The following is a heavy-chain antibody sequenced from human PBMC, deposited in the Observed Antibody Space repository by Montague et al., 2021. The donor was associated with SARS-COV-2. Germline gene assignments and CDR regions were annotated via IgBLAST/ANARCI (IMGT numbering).Heavy chain of an antibody. D-gene: IGHD1-14*01. J-gene: IGHJ6*02. Sequence: TLSLTCTVSGDSISSGDYHWSWVRQPAGKGLEWIGYIYTLGSTSYNPSLKSRVTISMDTSKNQPPLKLISVTAADTAVYFCARSPYRTTYLNGMDVWGQGTTVTVSS. CDR2: IYTLGST. V-gene: IGHV4-61*09. CDR3: ARSPYRTTYLNGMDV. CDR1: GDSISSGDYH.